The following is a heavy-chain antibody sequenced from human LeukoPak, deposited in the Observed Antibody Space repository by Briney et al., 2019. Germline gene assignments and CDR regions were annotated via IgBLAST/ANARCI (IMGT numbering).Heavy chain of an antibody. V-gene: IGHV3-30*02. J-gene: IGHJ4*02. CDR1: GFTFRNYD. CDR3: AKEVY. CDR2: IRSDGSDE. Sequence: GGSLRLSCVASGFTFRNYDMHWVRQTPDRGLEWVAFIRSDGSDEEYADSVKGRFTISRDNSKNTLYLQMNSLRAEDTAVYYCAKEVYWGQGTLVTVSS.